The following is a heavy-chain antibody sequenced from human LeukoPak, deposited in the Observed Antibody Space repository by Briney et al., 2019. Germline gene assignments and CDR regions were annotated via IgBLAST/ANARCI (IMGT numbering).Heavy chain of an antibody. J-gene: IGHJ2*01. D-gene: IGHD3-10*01. V-gene: IGHV3-30*18. Sequence: GRSLRLSCAASGFTSSSYGMHWVRQAPGKGLEWVAVISYDGSNKYYAASVKGRFTISRDNSKNTLYLQMNSLRAEDTAVYYCAKDGSITMVRGVRFYWYFDLWGRGTLVTVSS. CDR2: ISYDGSNK. CDR3: AKDGSITMVRGVRFYWYFDL. CDR1: GFTSSSYG.